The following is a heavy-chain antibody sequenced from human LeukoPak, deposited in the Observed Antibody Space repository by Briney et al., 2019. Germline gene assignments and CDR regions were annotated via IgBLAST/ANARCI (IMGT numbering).Heavy chain of an antibody. Sequence: SETLSLTCTVSGGSISSYYWSWIRQPPGKGLEWLGYIYYSGSTNYNPSLKSRVTISVDTSKNQFSLKLSSVTAADTAVYYCARDHPAGGGWNYWGQGTLVTVSS. V-gene: IGHV4-59*01. J-gene: IGHJ4*02. CDR2: IYYSGST. CDR1: GGSISSYY. D-gene: IGHD6-19*01. CDR3: ARDHPAGGGWNY.